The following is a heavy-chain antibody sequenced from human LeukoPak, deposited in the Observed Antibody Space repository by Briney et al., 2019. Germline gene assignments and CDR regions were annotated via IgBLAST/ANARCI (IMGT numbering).Heavy chain of an antibody. CDR2: ISSSSSYT. Sequence: AGGSLRLSCAASGXTFSDYYMSWIRQAPGKGLEWISFISSSSSYTNYADSVKGRFTISRDNTKNSLYLQMNNLRAEDTAVYYCARGGADYVIGYWGQGTLVTVSS. J-gene: IGHJ4*02. CDR3: ARGGADYVIGY. D-gene: IGHD4-17*01. CDR1: GXTFSDYY. V-gene: IGHV3-11*06.